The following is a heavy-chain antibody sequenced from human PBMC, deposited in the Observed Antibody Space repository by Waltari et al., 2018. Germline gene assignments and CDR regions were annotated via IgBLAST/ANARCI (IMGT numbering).Heavy chain of an antibody. Sequence: QLVQSGGGLVQSGVSLRLSCVASGFFLSNYAMTWVRRAPGKGLEWVSSLSDGGNSAKYADSVKGRFTISRDTSKNTLYLQMNSLRAEDTAIYYCADRSSPLYYFAMDVWGQGTKVTVSS. CDR1: GFFLSNYA. V-gene: IGHV3-23*03. J-gene: IGHJ6*02. CDR2: LSDGGNSA. CDR3: ADRSSPLYYFAMDV. D-gene: IGHD3-22*01.